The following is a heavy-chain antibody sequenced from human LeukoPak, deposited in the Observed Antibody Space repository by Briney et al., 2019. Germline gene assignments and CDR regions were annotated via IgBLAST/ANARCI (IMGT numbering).Heavy chain of an antibody. D-gene: IGHD2-2*01. V-gene: IGHV3-48*03. CDR2: ISSGGTTI. CDR1: GFTFSNYE. J-gene: IGHJ5*02. Sequence: PGGSLRLSCAASGFTFSNYEMNWVRQAPGKGREWVSYISSGGTTIYYADSVKGRFTISRDNAKNSLYLQMNSLRAEDTAVYYCARDHSTSWTNWFDPWGQGTLVTVSS. CDR3: ARDHSTSWTNWFDP.